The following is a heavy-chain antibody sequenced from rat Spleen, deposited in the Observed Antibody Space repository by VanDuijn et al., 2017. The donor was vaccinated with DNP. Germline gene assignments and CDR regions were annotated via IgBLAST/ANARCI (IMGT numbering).Heavy chain of an antibody. CDR2: INSEGST. CDR3: KVGGRY. J-gene: IGHJ2*01. D-gene: IGHD1-11*01. V-gene: IGHV3-3*01. Sequence: EVQLQESGPGLVKPSQSLSLTCSVTGYSITSGFRWTWIRKFPGNKLEWMGYINSEGSTDYNPSLKSRVSITRDTSKNQFFRQINSVTTEDTATYYCKVGGRYWGQGVMVTVSS. CDR1: GYSITSGFR.